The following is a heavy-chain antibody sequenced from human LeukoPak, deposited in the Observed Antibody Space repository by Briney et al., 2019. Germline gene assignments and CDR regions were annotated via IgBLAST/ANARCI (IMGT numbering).Heavy chain of an antibody. D-gene: IGHD4-17*01. V-gene: IGHV1-2*02. Sequence: ASVKVSCKASGYTFTCYYMHWVRQAPGQGLEWMGWINPNSGGTNYAQKFQGRVTMTRDTSISTAYMELSRLRSDDTAVYYCARDLRSVYNWFDPWGQGTLVTVSS. CDR2: INPNSGGT. J-gene: IGHJ5*02. CDR3: ARDLRSVYNWFDP. CDR1: GYTFTCYY.